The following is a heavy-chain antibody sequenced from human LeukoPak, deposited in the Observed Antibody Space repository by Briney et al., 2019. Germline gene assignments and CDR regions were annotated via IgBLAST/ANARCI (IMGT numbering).Heavy chain of an antibody. CDR2: IKQDGSEK. D-gene: IGHD2-2*01. Sequence: PGGSLRLSCAASGFTFSSYWMSWVRQAPGKGLEWVANIKQDGSEKYYVDSVKGRFTISRDNAKNSLYLQMNSLRAEDTAVYYCARDGGGEGGYCSSTSCHALGYWGQGTLVTVSS. CDR3: ARDGGGEGGYCSSTSCHALGY. J-gene: IGHJ4*02. CDR1: GFTFSSYW. V-gene: IGHV3-7*01.